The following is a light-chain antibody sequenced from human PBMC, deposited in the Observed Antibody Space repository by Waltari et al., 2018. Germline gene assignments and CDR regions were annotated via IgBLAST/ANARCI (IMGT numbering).Light chain of an antibody. Sequence: EIVLTQSPATLSVSPGERATLSCRASQSSSFNLAWYHQKPGQAPRLLIYGASTRASGIPARFSGSGSGTDFSLTISSLQSEDFAVYFCQQYNTGPPCTFGQGTKVEVK. J-gene: IGKJ1*01. CDR1: QSSSFN. CDR2: GAS. V-gene: IGKV3-15*01. CDR3: QQYNTGPPCT.